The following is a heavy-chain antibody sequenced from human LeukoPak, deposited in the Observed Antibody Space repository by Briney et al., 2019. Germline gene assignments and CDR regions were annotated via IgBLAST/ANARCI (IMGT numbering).Heavy chain of an antibody. CDR1: GGSFSGYY. Sequence: SENLSLTCAVYGGSFSGYYWSWIRQPPGKGLEWIGEINHSGSTNYNPSLKSRVTISVDTSKNQFSLKPSSVTAADTAVYYCAKGAREYYYYYMDVWGKGTTVTVSS. J-gene: IGHJ6*03. V-gene: IGHV4-34*01. CDR2: INHSGST. CDR3: AKGAREYYYYYMDV.